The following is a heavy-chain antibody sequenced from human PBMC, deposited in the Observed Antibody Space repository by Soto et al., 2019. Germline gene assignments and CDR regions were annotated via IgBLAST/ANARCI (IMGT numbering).Heavy chain of an antibody. CDR1: GFTFSSYW. D-gene: IGHD3-3*01. CDR3: ARVGGEFLEWLPLSYYYYYGMDV. CDR2: INSDGSST. J-gene: IGHJ6*02. V-gene: IGHV3-74*01. Sequence: GGSLRLSCAASGFTFSSYWMHWVRQAPGKGLVWVSRINSDGSSTSYADSVKGRFTISRDNAKNTLYLQMNSLRAEDTAVYYCARVGGEFLEWLPLSYYYYYGMDVWGQGTTVTVSS.